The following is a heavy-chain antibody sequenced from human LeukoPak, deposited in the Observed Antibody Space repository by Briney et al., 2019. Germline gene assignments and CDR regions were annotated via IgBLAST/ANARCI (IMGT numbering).Heavy chain of an antibody. CDR1: DYSISSGYY. CDR3: AGRPGHTYGSGSYPYDL. V-gene: IGHV4-38-2*02. Sequence: PSETLSLTCSVSDYSISSGYYWGWIRQPPGKGLEWIGSMEWIGSIYHSGSAYYNPSLKSRVTISVDTSKNQFSLKLSSVTAADTAVYYCAGRPGHTYGSGSYPYDLWGRGTLVTVSS. CDR2: IYHSGSA. J-gene: IGHJ2*01. D-gene: IGHD3-10*01.